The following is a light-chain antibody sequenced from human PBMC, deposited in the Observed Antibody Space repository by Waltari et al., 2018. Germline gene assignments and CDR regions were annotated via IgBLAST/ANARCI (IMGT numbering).Light chain of an antibody. J-gene: IGKJ5*01. Sequence: DIVMTQSPDYLAVSLGERATIICTSSQSFLSHSNNQNYLTWYQQKPGQPPKLLIYWASIRESGVPDRFSGSGSGTDFTLTISSLQAEDVAVYYCQQYYSTPPITFGQGTRLEIK. V-gene: IGKV4-1*01. CDR1: QSFLSHSNNQNY. CDR2: WAS. CDR3: QQYYSTPPIT.